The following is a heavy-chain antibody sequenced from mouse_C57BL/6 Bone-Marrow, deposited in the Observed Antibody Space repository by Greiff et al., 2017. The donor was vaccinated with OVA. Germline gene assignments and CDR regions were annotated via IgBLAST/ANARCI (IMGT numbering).Heavy chain of an antibody. CDR1: GYSITSGYY. CDR2: ISYDGTN. V-gene: IGHV3-6*01. CDR3: ARGGEDYGYDEWYFDV. D-gene: IGHD2-2*01. J-gene: IGHJ1*03. Sequence: VQRVESGPGLVKPSQSLSLTCSVTGYSITSGYYWNWIRQFPGNKLEWMGYISYDGTNNYNPSLKNRISITRDTSKNQFCLKLNSVTTDDTATYYCARGGEDYGYDEWYFDVWGTGTTVTVSS.